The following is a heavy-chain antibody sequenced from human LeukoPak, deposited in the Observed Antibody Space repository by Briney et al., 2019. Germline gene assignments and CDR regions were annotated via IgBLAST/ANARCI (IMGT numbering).Heavy chain of an antibody. CDR1: GFTFADYA. V-gene: IGHV3-49*04. CDR3: ARDPPRWAVFTAKDVFDI. CDR2: IRSKAYGGTT. D-gene: IGHD3-22*01. Sequence: GRSLRLSCTASGFTFADYAMSWVRQAPGKGLEWVGFIRSKAYGGTTEYAASVKGRFTISRDDSKSIAYLQMNSLKTEDTGVYYCARDPPRWAVFTAKDVFDIWGQGTMVTVSS. J-gene: IGHJ3*02.